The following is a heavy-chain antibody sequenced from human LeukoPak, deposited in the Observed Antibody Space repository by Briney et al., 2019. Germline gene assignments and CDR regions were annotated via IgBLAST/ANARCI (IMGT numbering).Heavy chain of an antibody. Sequence: PGGSLRLSCAASGFTFSSYEMNWVRQAPGKGLEWVSYIRISGSTIYYTDSVKGRFTISRDNAKNSLYLQMNSLRAEDTAVYYCARGLGRGSSTLDYWGQGTLVTVSS. CDR1: GFTFSSYE. CDR2: IRISGSTI. D-gene: IGHD3-16*01. CDR3: ARGLGRGSSTLDY. J-gene: IGHJ4*02. V-gene: IGHV3-48*03.